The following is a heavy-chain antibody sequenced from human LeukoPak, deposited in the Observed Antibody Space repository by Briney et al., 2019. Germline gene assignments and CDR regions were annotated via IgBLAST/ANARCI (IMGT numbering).Heavy chain of an antibody. CDR1: GGTFSSYG. CDR3: ARVSRNHYDSSWSSGDY. D-gene: IGHD3-22*01. J-gene: IGHJ4*02. V-gene: IGHV1-46*01. Sequence: KASGGTFSSYGITWVRQAPGQGLEWMGLINPSGGSTSYAQKFQGRVTMTRDTSTSTVYMELSSLRSEDTAVYYCARVSRNHYDSSWSSGDYWGQGTLVTVSS. CDR2: INPSGGST.